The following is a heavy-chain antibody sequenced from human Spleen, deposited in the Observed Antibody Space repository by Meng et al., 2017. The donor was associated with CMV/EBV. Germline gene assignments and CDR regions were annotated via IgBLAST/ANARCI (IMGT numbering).Heavy chain of an antibody. Sequence: KASGYTFTSYGIRWVRQAPGQGLEWMGWISAYTGTTNYAQKIQSRVTMNTDTSTSTAYMELRSLRSDDTAVYYCARGRIAAAGTWFDPWGQGTLVTVSS. J-gene: IGHJ5*02. CDR3: ARGRIAAAGTWFDP. CDR2: ISAYTGTT. V-gene: IGHV1-18*01. CDR1: GYTFTSYG. D-gene: IGHD6-13*01.